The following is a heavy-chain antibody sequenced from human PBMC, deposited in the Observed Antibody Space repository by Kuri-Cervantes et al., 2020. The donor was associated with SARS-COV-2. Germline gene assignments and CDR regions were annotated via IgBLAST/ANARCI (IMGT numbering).Heavy chain of an antibody. CDR1: GFTFSNAW. D-gene: IGHD3-22*01. CDR3: TRRYDSSGYYYYYYGMDV. Sequence: GESLKISCAASGFTFSNAWMSWVRQAPGKGLEWVGRIRSKANSYATAYAASVKGRFTISRDDSKNTAYLQMNSLKTEDTAVYYCTRRYDSSGYYYYYYGMDVWGQGTTVTVSS. J-gene: IGHJ6*02. V-gene: IGHV3-73*01. CDR2: IRSKANSYAT.